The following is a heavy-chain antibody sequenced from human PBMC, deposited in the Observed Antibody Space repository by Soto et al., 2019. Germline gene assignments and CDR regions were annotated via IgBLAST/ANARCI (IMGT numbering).Heavy chain of an antibody. CDR3: SRDQLGRYNCNYKGAFDI. Sequence: VASVKVSCKASGGTFSSYAISWVRQAPGQGLEWMGGIIPIFGTANYAQKFQGRVTITADESTSTAYMELSSRRSEDTAVYYCSRDQLGRYNCNYKGAFDIWGQGTMVTVSS. D-gene: IGHD1-7*01. J-gene: IGHJ3*02. CDR2: IIPIFGTA. CDR1: GGTFSSYA. V-gene: IGHV1-69*13.